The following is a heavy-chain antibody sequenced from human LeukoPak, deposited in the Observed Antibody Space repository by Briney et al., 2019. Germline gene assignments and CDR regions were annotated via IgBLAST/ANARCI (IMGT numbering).Heavy chain of an antibody. V-gene: IGHV3-30*02. CDR3: AKEYGSYYDSSPPIDY. D-gene: IGHD3-22*01. CDR1: GFTLSSYG. Sequence: TGGSLRLSCAASGFTLSSYGMYWVRQAPGKGLEWVAFIRNDGSNKYYADSVKGRFTISRDNSKNTLYLQMSSLRAEDTAMYYCAKEYGSYYDSSPPIDYWGQGTLVTVSS. CDR2: IRNDGSNK. J-gene: IGHJ4*02.